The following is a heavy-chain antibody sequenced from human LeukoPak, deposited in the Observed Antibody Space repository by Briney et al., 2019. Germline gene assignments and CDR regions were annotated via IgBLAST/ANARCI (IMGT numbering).Heavy chain of an antibody. J-gene: IGHJ4*02. D-gene: IGHD3-22*01. CDR3: ARVHYDSSGYVDY. CDR2: INPDSGGT. CDR1: GGTFSSYT. V-gene: IGHV1-2*02. Sequence: ASVKVSCKASGGTFSSYTISWVRQAPGQGLEWMGWINPDSGGTNYAQKFQGRVTMTRDTSISTAYMELTRLRSDDTAVYYCARVHYDSSGYVDYWGQGTLVTVSS.